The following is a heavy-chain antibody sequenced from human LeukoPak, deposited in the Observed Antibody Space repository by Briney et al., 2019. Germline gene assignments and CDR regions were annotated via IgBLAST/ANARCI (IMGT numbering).Heavy chain of an antibody. CDR1: VYTFTGYY. CDR3: ARVPRSRCSGGSCYDY. V-gene: IGHV1-2*02. Sequence: ASVKVSCKASVYTFTGYYMHWVRQALGQGLEWMGWINPNIGGTNYAQKFQGRVTMTRDTFISTDYMELSRLRSDDAAVYYCARVPRSRCSGGSCYDYWGQGTLVTVSS. D-gene: IGHD2-15*01. J-gene: IGHJ4*02. CDR2: INPNIGGT.